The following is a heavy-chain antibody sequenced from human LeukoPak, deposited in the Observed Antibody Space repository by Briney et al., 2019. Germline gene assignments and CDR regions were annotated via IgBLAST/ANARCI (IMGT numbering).Heavy chain of an antibody. CDR2: IRSKANSYAT. Sequence: GGSLRLSCAASGFTFSGSAMHWVRQASGKGLEWVGRIRSKANSYATAYAASVKGRFTISRDDSKNTAYLQMNSLKTEDTAVYYCTTQTVTTNYWGQGTLVTVSS. CDR3: TTQTVTTNY. V-gene: IGHV3-73*01. CDR1: GFTFSGSA. J-gene: IGHJ4*02. D-gene: IGHD4-17*01.